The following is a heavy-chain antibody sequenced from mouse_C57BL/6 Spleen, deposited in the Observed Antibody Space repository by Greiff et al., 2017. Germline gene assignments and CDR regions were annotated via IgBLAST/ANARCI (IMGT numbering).Heavy chain of an antibody. Sequence: QVQLQQPGAELVRPGSSVKLSCKASGYTFTSYWMHWVKQRPIQGLEWIGNIDPSDSETHYNQKFKDKATLTVDKSSSTAYMQLSSLTSEDSAVYYCARWGTTVVPVYFDVWGTGTTVTVSS. V-gene: IGHV1-52*01. CDR3: ARWGTTVVPVYFDV. D-gene: IGHD1-1*01. CDR1: GYTFTSYW. J-gene: IGHJ1*03. CDR2: IDPSDSET.